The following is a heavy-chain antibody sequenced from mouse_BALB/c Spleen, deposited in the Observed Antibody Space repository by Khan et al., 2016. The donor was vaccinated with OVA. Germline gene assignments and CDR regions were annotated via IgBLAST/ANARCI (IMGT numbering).Heavy chain of an antibody. Sequence: QVQLKQSGPGLVAPSQSLSITCTVSGFSLTGYGVNWVRQPPGKGLEWLGMIWGDGSTDYNSGIKSRLSITKDNSKSQVFLKMNSLQTDDTASYYCARAYYANYREAMDYGGQGNSVTVAS. CDR3: ARAYYANYREAMDY. V-gene: IGHV2-6-7*01. D-gene: IGHD2-10*01. J-gene: IGHJ4*01. CDR1: GFSLTGYG. CDR2: IWGDGST.